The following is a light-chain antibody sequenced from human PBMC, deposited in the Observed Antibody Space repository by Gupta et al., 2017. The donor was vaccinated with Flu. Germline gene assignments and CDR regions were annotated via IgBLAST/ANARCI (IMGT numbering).Light chain of an antibody. Sequence: DIQMTQSLSTLSASVGDRVTITCRASQSISSWLAWYQQKPGKAPKLLIYKASSLESGVPSRCSGSGSRTEFTITISSLQPDYFATYYCQQDNSYSLTFGQGTKLEIK. CDR1: QSISSW. CDR2: KAS. CDR3: QQDNSYSLT. J-gene: IGKJ2*01. V-gene: IGKV1-5*03.